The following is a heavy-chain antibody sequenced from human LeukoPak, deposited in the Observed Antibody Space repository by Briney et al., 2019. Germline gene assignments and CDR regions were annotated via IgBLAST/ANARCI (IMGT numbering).Heavy chain of an antibody. D-gene: IGHD3-16*01. Sequence: SQTLSLTCTVSGGSISSGGYYWSWIRQPPGKGLEWIGYIFNSGTSYNPSLKSRVTISVDTSKSQFSLKLNSVTAADTAVYYCARHKSASFYYYTMDVWGQGTTVTVSS. CDR3: ARHKSASFYYYTMDV. CDR2: IFNSGT. CDR1: GGSISSGGYY. J-gene: IGHJ6*02. V-gene: IGHV4-61*09.